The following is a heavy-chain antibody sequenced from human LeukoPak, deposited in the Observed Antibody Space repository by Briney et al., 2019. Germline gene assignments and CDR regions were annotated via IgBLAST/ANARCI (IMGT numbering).Heavy chain of an antibody. V-gene: IGHV4-34*01. CDR1: GGSFSGYY. CDR3: ARGGRDTMVRGVIPLDY. CDR2: INHSGST. J-gene: IGHJ4*02. Sequence: PSETLSLTCAVYGGSFSGYYWSWIRQPPGKGLEWIGEINHSGSTNYNPSLKSRVTISVDTSKNQFSLKLSSVTAADTAVYYCARGGRDTMVRGVIPLDYRGQGTLVTVSS. D-gene: IGHD3-10*01.